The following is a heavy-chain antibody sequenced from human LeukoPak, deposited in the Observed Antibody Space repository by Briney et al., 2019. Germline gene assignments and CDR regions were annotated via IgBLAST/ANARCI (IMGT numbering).Heavy chain of an antibody. D-gene: IGHD1-26*01. CDR2: INHSGST. V-gene: IGHV4-34*01. CDR3: ARGTGGGSYYY. CDR1: GGSFSGYY. Sequence: PSETLSLTCAVYGGSFSGYYWSWIRQPPGKGLEWIGEINHSGSTNYNPSLKSRVTISVDTSKNQFSLKLSSVTAADTAVYYCARGTGGGSYYYWGQGTLVTVSS. J-gene: IGHJ4*02.